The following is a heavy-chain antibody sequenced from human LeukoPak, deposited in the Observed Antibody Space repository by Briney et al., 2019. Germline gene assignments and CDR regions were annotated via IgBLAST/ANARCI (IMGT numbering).Heavy chain of an antibody. J-gene: IGHJ2*01. V-gene: IGHV5-51*01. CDR1: GYSFATYW. CDR3: ARHVSGSLSQRYFDL. Sequence: HGESLKISCKGSGYSFATYWIGWVRQMPGKGLEYMGIIYPGDSDTRYSPSFQGQVTISADKSISTAYPHWSSLKAPDTAMYYCARHVSGSLSQRYFDLWGRGTLVTVSS. D-gene: IGHD3-16*01. CDR2: IYPGDSDT.